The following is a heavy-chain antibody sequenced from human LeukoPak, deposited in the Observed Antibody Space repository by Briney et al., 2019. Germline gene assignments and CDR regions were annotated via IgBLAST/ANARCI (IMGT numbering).Heavy chain of an antibody. D-gene: IGHD2-15*01. CDR2: VNTDGSYT. V-gene: IGHV3-74*01. CDR1: GFTFSSYW. Sequence: GGSLRLSCAASGFTFSSYWMHWVRQAPGKGLVWVSRVNTDGSYTTYADSVKGRFTISRDNAKNTLYLQMNSLRAEDTAIYYCVRETGTIGYYMDVWGKGTTVTVSS. J-gene: IGHJ6*03. CDR3: VRETGTIGYYMDV.